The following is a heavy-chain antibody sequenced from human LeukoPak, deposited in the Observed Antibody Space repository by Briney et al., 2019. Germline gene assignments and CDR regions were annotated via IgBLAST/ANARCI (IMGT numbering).Heavy chain of an antibody. D-gene: IGHD3-3*01. CDR2: INPNSGGT. CDR1: GYTITGYY. Sequence: ASVKVSCKASGYTITGYYMHWVRQAPGQGLEWMGWINPNSGGTNYAQKLQGRVTMTRDTSISTAYMELSRLRSDDTVVYYCARDRAIFGVNRAGAAWFDPWGQGTLVTVSS. CDR3: ARDRAIFGVNRAGAAWFDP. V-gene: IGHV1-2*02. J-gene: IGHJ5*02.